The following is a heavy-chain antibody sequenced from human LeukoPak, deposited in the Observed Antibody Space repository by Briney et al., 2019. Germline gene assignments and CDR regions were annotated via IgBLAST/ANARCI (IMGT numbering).Heavy chain of an antibody. Sequence: GESLKISCKGSGYSFTSYWISWVRQMPGKGLEWMGRIDPSDSYTNYSPSFQGHVTISADKSISTAYLQWSSLKASDTAMYYCAHSKRDRYYYGSGSSGWFDPWGQGTLVTVSS. CDR2: IDPSDSYT. CDR1: GYSFTSYW. D-gene: IGHD3-10*01. J-gene: IGHJ5*02. V-gene: IGHV5-10-1*01. CDR3: AHSKRDRYYYGSGSSGWFDP.